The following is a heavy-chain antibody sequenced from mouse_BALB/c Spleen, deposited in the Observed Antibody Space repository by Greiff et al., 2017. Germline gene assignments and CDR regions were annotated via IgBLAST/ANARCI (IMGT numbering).Heavy chain of an antibody. CDR2: ISNFAYSI. D-gene: IGHD1-1*01. Sequence: EVKLMESGGGLVQPGGSRKLSCAASGFTFSDYGMAWVRQAPGKGPEWVAFISNFAYSIYYADTVTGRFTISRENAKNTLYLEMSSLRSEDTAMYYCARYYSGSSPYFDYWGQGTTRTVSS. J-gene: IGHJ2*01. CDR1: GFTFSDYG. CDR3: ARYYSGSSPYFDY. V-gene: IGHV5-15*02.